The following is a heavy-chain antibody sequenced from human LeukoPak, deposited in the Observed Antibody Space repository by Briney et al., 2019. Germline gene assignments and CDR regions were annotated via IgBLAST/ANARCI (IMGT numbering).Heavy chain of an antibody. CDR1: GFTFNSYW. D-gene: IGHD3-9*01. Sequence: GGSLRLSCAASGFTFNSYWMSWVRQAPGKGLEWVANIKQDVNEKYYVDSVKGRSTISRDNAKNSLYLQMNSLRAEDTAVYYCARESRGYDILTGKYHRGYYSYYMDVWGKGTTVTVSS. J-gene: IGHJ6*03. V-gene: IGHV3-7*01. CDR2: IKQDVNEK. CDR3: ARESRGYDILTGKYHRGYYSYYMDV.